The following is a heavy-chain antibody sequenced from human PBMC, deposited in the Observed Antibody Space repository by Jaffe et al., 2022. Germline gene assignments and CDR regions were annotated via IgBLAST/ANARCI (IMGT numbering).Heavy chain of an antibody. D-gene: IGHD6-13*01. V-gene: IGHV4-34*01. J-gene: IGHJ4*02. Sequence: QVQLQQWGAGLLKPSETLSLTCAVYGGSFSGYYWSWIRQPPGKGLEWIGEINHSGSTNYNPSLKSRVTISVDTSKNQFSLKLSSVTAADTAVYYCARGGPPYAYSSSWYGGTSYTRYFDYWGQGTLVTVSS. CDR2: INHSGST. CDR3: ARGGPPYAYSSSWYGGTSYTRYFDY. CDR1: GGSFSGYY.